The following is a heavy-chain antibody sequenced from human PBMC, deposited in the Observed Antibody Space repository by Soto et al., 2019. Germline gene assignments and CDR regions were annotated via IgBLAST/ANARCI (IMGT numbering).Heavy chain of an antibody. J-gene: IGHJ4*02. CDR2: IYPTNSET. D-gene: IGHD3-22*01. CDR1: GYSFTNYW. Sequence: GESLKISCKASGYSFTNYWIGWVRQIPGKGLEWMGLIYPTNSETRFSPSFQGQVRISLDKSIFTAYLQWSSLKASDTAMYYCARQGYHYDSYSFGYWGQGTLVTVSS. CDR3: ARQGYHYDSYSFGY. V-gene: IGHV5-51*01.